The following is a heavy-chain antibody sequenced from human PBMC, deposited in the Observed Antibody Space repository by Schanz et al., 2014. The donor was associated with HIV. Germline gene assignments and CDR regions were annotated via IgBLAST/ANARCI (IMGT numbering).Heavy chain of an antibody. J-gene: IGHJ5*02. CDR3: ARDDPFDP. CDR2: MWYDESHK. Sequence: QVQLVESGGGVVQPGRSLRLSCAASGFTFSSYGMHRVRQAPGKGLEWVAAMWYDESHKGYADSVKGRFTISRDNSKNTLYLQMNSLRAEDTAVYYCARDDPFDPWGQGTLVTVSS. CDR1: GFTFSSYG. V-gene: IGHV3-33*01.